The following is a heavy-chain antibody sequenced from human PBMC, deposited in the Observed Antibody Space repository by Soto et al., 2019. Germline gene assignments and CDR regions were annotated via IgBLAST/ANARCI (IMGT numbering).Heavy chain of an antibody. CDR3: ARAIGWFGELLGGYYFDY. CDR2: IYHSGST. CDR1: GGSISSGGYS. D-gene: IGHD3-10*01. V-gene: IGHV4-30-2*01. J-gene: IGHJ4*02. Sequence: TLSLTCAVSGGSISSGGYSWSWIRQPPGKGLELIGYIYHSGSTYYNPSLKSRVTISVDRSKNQFSLKLSSVTAADTAVYYCARAIGWFGELLGGYYFDYWGQGTLVTIS.